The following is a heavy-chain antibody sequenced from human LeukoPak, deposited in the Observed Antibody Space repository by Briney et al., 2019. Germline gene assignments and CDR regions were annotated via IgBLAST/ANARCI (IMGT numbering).Heavy chain of an antibody. Sequence: EASVNVSCTVSGYTLTALSMHWVRQAPGKGLEWLGGIDAEDGETIYAHMIQGRVTMTEDTSTYKAYIKLTTLRSEDTAIYYCVTGLGIVRYSRNTYYNFDCWGQGTLVTVSS. CDR3: VTGLGIVRYSRNTYYNFDC. CDR1: GYTLTALS. J-gene: IGHJ4*02. CDR2: IDAEDGET. V-gene: IGHV1-24*01. D-gene: IGHD6-13*01.